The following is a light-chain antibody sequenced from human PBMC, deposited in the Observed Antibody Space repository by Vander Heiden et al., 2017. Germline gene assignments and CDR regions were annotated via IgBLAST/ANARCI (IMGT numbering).Light chain of an antibody. CDR3: QQRSNWPSYT. V-gene: IGKV3-11*01. CDR2: DAS. CDR1: QSVSSY. Sequence: EIVFTQSPATLSLSPGERATLSCRASQSVSSYLAWYQQKPGQAPRLLIYDASNRDTGIPARFSGSGYGTDFTLTISSREPEDFAVYYCQQRSNWPSYTFGQGTKLEIK. J-gene: IGKJ2*01.